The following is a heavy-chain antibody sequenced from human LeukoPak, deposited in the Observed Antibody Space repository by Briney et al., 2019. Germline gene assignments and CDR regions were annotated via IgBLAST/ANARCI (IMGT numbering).Heavy chain of an antibody. J-gene: IGHJ6*02. D-gene: IGHD3-9*01. CDR3: ARDYDILTDSSPHGMDV. V-gene: IGHV3-7*01. Sequence: PGGSLRLSCAASGFTFSSYAMHWVRQAPGRGLEWVANIKEDGSEKYYVDSVKGRFTISRDNAKNSLYLQMNSLRAEDTAVYYCARDYDILTDSSPHGMDVWGQGTTVTVSS. CDR2: IKEDGSEK. CDR1: GFTFSSYA.